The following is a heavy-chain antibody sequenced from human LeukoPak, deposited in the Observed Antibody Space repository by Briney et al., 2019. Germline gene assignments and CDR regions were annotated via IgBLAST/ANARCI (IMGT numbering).Heavy chain of an antibody. D-gene: IGHD3-10*01. CDR2: ISHRGRT. CDR3: AKSNGYGLIDI. Sequence: SETLSLTCAVYGGSLSDYYWSWIRQSPGKGLEWIGEISHRGRTYYNLSLKSRVTISLDTSRNQFSLKLNSVTAADTAVYYCAKSNGYGLIDIWGQGTMVTVSS. J-gene: IGHJ3*02. V-gene: IGHV4-34*01. CDR1: GGSLSDYY.